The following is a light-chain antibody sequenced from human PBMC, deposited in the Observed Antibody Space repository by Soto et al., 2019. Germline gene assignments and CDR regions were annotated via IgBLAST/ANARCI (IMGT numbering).Light chain of an antibody. Sequence: IVMTQSPATLSVSPGERATLSCRASQSVSSNLAWYQQKPGQAPRLLIYGASTRATGIPARFSGSGSGTEFTLTISSLQSEDSAVYYCQQYNNWPWTFGQGTKV. CDR2: GAS. J-gene: IGKJ1*01. V-gene: IGKV3-15*01. CDR3: QQYNNWPWT. CDR1: QSVSSN.